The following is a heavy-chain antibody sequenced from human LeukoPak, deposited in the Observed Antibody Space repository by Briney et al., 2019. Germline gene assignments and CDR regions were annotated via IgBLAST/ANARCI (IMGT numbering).Heavy chain of an antibody. V-gene: IGHV4-30-2*01. J-gene: IGHJ4*02. CDR3: ARSRFLEWLLPDY. Sequence: PSETLSLTCTVSGGSISSGGYYWSWIRQPPGKGLEWIGYIYHSGSTYYNPSLKSRVTISVDRSKNQFSLKLSSVTAADTAVYYCARSRFLEWLLPDYWGQGTLVTVSS. CDR2: IYHSGST. CDR1: GGSISSGGYY. D-gene: IGHD3-3*01.